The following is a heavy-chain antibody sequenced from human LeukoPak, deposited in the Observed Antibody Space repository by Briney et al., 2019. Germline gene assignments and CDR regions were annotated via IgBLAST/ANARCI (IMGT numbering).Heavy chain of an antibody. CDR2: INHSGST. D-gene: IGHD2-15*01. V-gene: IGHV4-34*01. CDR1: GGSFSGYY. CDR3: ARVSPYCSGGSCYFDY. Sequence: SETLSHTCAVYGGSFSGYYWSWIRQPPGKGLKWIGEINHSGSTNYNPSLKSRVTISVDTSKNQFSLKLSSVTAADTAVYYCARVSPYCSGGSCYFDYWGQGTLVTVSS. J-gene: IGHJ4*02.